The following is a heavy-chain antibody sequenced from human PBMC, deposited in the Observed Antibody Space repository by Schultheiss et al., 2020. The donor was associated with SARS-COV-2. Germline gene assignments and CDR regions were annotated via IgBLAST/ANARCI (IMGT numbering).Heavy chain of an antibody. D-gene: IGHD5-12*01. Sequence: GESLKISCAASGFTFSSYAMSWVRQAPGKGLEWVSSISGSSSYIYYADSVKGRFTISRDNAKNSLYLQMNSLRAEDTASYYCVKDLATTDLYYYGMDVWGQGTTVTVSS. V-gene: IGHV3-21*04. CDR3: VKDLATTDLYYYGMDV. CDR2: ISGSSSYI. CDR1: GFTFSSYA. J-gene: IGHJ6*02.